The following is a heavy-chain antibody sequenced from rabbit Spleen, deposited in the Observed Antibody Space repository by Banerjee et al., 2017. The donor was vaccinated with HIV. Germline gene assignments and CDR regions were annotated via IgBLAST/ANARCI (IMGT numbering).Heavy chain of an antibody. CDR3: ATSSHYIYGADDYGYVFNL. J-gene: IGHJ4*01. D-gene: IGHD6-1*01. CDR2: SYSGDGST. CDR1: GFTISSGYW. Sequence: QEQLEESGGDLVKPEGSLTLTCKASGFTISSGYWICWVRQAPGKGLEWIGCSYSGDGSTYYASWVNGRFTISRTSSTAVTLQMTSLTAADTATYFCATSSHYIYGADDYGYVFNLWGQGTLVTVS. V-gene: IGHV1S45*01.